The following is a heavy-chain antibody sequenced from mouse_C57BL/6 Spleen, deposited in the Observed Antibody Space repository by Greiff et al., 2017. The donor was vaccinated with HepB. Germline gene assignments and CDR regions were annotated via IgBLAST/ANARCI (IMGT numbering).Heavy chain of an antibody. CDR2: IYPGGGYT. CDR1: GSTFPNYW. V-gene: IGHV1-63*01. D-gene: IGHD3-2*02. CDR3: ARTGTAQASGFAY. J-gene: IGHJ3*01. Sequence: VQLQQSGAELVRPGTSVKMSCKASGSTFPNYWIGWAKQRPGHGLEWIGDIYPGGGYTKYNEKFKGKATLTADKSSSTAYMQFSSLTSEDSAIYYCARTGTAQASGFAYWGQGTLVTVSA.